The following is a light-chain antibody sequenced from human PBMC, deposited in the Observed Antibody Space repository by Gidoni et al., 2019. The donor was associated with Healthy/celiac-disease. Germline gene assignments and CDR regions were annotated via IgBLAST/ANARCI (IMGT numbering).Light chain of an antibody. CDR1: QSVSSSY. V-gene: IGKV3-20*01. CDR2: VAS. CDR3: QQYGSSPRT. Sequence: EIVLTQSPGTLSLSPGERATLSCRASQSVSSSYLAWYQQKPGQAPRLLIYVASSRATGIPDRFIGSGSGTDFTLTISRLEPEDFAVYYCQQYGSSPRTFGQGTKLEIK. J-gene: IGKJ2*01.